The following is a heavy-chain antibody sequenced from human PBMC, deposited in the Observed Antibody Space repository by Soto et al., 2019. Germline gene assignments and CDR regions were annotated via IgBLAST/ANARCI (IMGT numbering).Heavy chain of an antibody. J-gene: IGHJ4*02. CDR3: AHRRVGNGLDY. V-gene: IGHV2-5*01. CDR1: GFSGSTSGVG. D-gene: IGHD2-8*01. Sequence: QITLKESGPTLVKPTETLTLTCTFSGFSGSTSGVGLGWIRQPPGKALEWLAVTHWNDANHYSPSLRSRLTITKDNSKNQVVLTMTNMDPVDTATYYCAHRRVGNGLDYWGQGTLVTVSS. CDR2: THWNDAN.